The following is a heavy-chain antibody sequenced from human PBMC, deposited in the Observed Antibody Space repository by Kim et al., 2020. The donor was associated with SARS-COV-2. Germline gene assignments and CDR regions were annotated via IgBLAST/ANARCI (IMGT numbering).Heavy chain of an antibody. V-gene: IGHV1-2*02. CDR3: ARDRQLRYLGFANMDV. Sequence: ASVKVSCKASGYTFTGYYMHWVRQAPGQGLEWMGWINPNSGGTNYAQKFQGRVTMTRDTSISTAYMELSRLRSDDTAVYYCARDRQLRYLGFANMDVWGQGTTVTVSS. D-gene: IGHD3-9*01. CDR1: GYTFTGYY. CDR2: INPNSGGT. J-gene: IGHJ6*02.